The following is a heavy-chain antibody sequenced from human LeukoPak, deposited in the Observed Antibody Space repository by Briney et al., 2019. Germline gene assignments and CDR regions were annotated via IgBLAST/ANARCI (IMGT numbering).Heavy chain of an antibody. CDR3: AKEDGSWIHSSVFDI. J-gene: IGHJ3*02. CDR1: GLTYSSYA. V-gene: IGHV3-23*01. D-gene: IGHD2-15*01. CDR2: ISASGGST. Sequence: GGSLRLSCAASGLTYSSYAMSWVRQAPGQGLEWVSAISASGGSTYYADSVKGRFTISRDNSKNTLFLQMNSLRAEDTAVYYCAKEDGSWIHSSVFDIWGQGTMVTFSS.